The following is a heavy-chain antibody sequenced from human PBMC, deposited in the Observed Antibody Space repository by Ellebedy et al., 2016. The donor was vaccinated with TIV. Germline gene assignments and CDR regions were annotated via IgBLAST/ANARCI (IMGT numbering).Heavy chain of an antibody. V-gene: IGHV1-2*02. CDR2: INPNSGGT. CDR1: GYTFTGYY. Sequence: ASVKVSCKASGYTFTGYYMHWVRQAPGQGLEWMGWINPNSGGTNYAQKFQGRVTMTRDTSTSTVYMELSSLRSEDTAVYYCASGSPGDPFDYWGQGTLVTVSS. CDR3: ASGSPGDPFDY. D-gene: IGHD4-17*01. J-gene: IGHJ4*02.